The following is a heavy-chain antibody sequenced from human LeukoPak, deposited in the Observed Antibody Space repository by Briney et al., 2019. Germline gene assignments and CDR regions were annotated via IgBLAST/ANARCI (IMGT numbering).Heavy chain of an antibody. Sequence: PGGSLRLSCAASGFTFGSYAMNWVRQAPGKGLEWVSSISSGSSFIYYADSVKGRFTISRDDAKNSLYLQMNSLRAEDTAIYYCARDQRGERWFDPWGQGTPVTVSS. D-gene: IGHD3-10*01. V-gene: IGHV3-21*01. CDR1: GFTFGSYA. CDR3: ARDQRGERWFDP. CDR2: ISSGSSFI. J-gene: IGHJ5*02.